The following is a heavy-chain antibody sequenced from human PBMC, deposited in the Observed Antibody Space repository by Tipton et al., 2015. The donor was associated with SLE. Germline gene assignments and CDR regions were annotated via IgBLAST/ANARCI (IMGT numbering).Heavy chain of an antibody. CDR3: ARVDDFPTTWRFDP. V-gene: IGHV4-34*01. Sequence: TLSLTCAVYGGSFSGYQWSWIRQSPGKGLEWIGEINHSGSTNYNPSLKSRVTISVDPSKNQFSLKLSSVTAADTAVYYCARVDDFPTTWRFDPWGQGTLVTVAS. CDR1: GGSFSGYQ. CDR2: INHSGST. D-gene: IGHD3-3*01. J-gene: IGHJ5*02.